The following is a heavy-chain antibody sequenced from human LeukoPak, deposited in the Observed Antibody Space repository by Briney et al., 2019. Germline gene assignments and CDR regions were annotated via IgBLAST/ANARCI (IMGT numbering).Heavy chain of an antibody. Sequence: GGSPRLSCAASGFTINDYVMKWVRQAPGRGLEWVSAVSRDGDRTYYADSVRGRFTMSRDNSKNTVSLQMNGLRAEDTAIYYCARHPGYSGGYMDHWGQGALVTVSS. CDR1: GFTINDYV. D-gene: IGHD5-18*01. CDR3: ARHPGYSGGYMDH. CDR2: VSRDGDRT. J-gene: IGHJ4*02. V-gene: IGHV3-23*01.